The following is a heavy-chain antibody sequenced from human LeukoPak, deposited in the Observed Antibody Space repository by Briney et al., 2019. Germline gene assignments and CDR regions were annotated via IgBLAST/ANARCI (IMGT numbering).Heavy chain of an antibody. Sequence: GGSLRLSCAASGYTFTSYAMNWVRQAPGQGLEWMGWINTNTGNPTYAQGFTGRFVFSLDTSVSTAYLQISSLKAEDTAVYYCARESRCSGGSCYWFDPWGQGTLVTVSS. CDR2: INTNTGNP. J-gene: IGHJ5*02. D-gene: IGHD2-15*01. CDR3: ARESRCSGGSCYWFDP. V-gene: IGHV7-4-1*02. CDR1: GYTFTSYA.